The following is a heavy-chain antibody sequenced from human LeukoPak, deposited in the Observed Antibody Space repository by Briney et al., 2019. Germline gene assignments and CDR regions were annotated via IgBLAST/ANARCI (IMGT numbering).Heavy chain of an antibody. V-gene: IGHV1-2*06. J-gene: IGHJ5*02. Sequence: ASVKVSCKASGYTFTGYYMHWVRQAPGQGLEWMGPINPNSGGTNYAQKFQGRVTMTRDTSISTAYMELSRLRSDDTAVYYCARDSFTMVRGGRFDPWGQGTLVTVSS. CDR3: ARDSFTMVRGGRFDP. D-gene: IGHD3-10*01. CDR1: GYTFTGYY. CDR2: INPNSGGT.